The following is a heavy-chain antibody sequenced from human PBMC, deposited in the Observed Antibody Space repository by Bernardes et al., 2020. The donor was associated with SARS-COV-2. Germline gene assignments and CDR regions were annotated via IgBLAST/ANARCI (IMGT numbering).Heavy chain of an antibody. CDR2: IHHSGST. CDR3: ARSMITFGGVIAYGMDV. Sequence: SETLCLTCAVYCGSFSGYYWSWIRQPPGKGLEWIGEIHHSGSTNYNPSLKSRVTISVDTSKNQFSLKLSSVTAADTAVYYCARSMITFGGVIAYGMDVWGQGTTVTVSS. D-gene: IGHD3-16*02. V-gene: IGHV4-34*01. J-gene: IGHJ6*02. CDR1: CGSFSGYY.